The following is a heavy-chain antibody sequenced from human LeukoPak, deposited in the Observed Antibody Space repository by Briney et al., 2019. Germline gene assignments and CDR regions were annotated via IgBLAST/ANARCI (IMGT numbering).Heavy chain of an antibody. J-gene: IGHJ6*03. CDR1: GFTFSSYA. CDR2: ISGSGGST. Sequence: PGGSLRLSCAASGFTFSSYAMSWVRQAPGKGLEWVSAISGSGGSTYYADSVKGRFTISRDNSKNTLYLQMNSLRAEDTAVYYCAISPSYYGSGNFYYYMDVWGKETTVTVSS. CDR3: AISPSYYGSGNFYYYMDV. V-gene: IGHV3-23*01. D-gene: IGHD3-10*01.